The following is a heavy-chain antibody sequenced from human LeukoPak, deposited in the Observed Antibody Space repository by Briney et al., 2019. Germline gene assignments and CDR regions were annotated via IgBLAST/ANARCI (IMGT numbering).Heavy chain of an antibody. Sequence: ASVKVSCKASGHTFTSYDINWVRQATGQGLEWMGWMNPNSGNTGYAQKFQGRVTMTRNTSISTAYMELSSLRSEDTAVYYCARGLPQWLVRKNAFDIWGQGTMVTVSS. CDR3: ARGLPQWLVRKNAFDI. V-gene: IGHV1-8*01. CDR2: MNPNSGNT. CDR1: GHTFTSYD. J-gene: IGHJ3*02. D-gene: IGHD6-19*01.